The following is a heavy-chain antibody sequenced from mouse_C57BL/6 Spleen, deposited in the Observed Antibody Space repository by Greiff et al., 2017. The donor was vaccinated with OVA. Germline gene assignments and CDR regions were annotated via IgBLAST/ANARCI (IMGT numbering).Heavy chain of an antibody. CDR1: GFTFSDYY. CDR2: INYDGSST. D-gene: IGHD2-3*01. CDR3: ARVEDGYYGYFDV. Sequence: EVQLVESEGGLVQPGSSMKLSCTASGFTFSDYYMAWVRQVPEKGLEWVANINYDGSSTYYLDSLKSRFIISRDNAKNILYLQMSSLKSEDTATYYCARVEDGYYGYFDVWGTGTTVTVSS. J-gene: IGHJ1*03. V-gene: IGHV5-16*01.